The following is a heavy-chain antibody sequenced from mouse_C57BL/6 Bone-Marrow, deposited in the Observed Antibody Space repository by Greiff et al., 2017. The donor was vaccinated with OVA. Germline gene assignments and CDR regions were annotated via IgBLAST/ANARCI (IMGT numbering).Heavy chain of an antibody. D-gene: IGHD4-1*01. CDR1: GYTFTSYW. J-gene: IGHJ4*01. Sequence: QVHVKQPGAELVKPGASVKLSCKASGYTFTSYWMHWVKQRPGQGLEWIGMIHPNSGSTNYNEKFKSKATLTVDKSSSTAYMQLSSLTSEDSAVYYCARERLTWDYWGQGTSVTVSS. CDR3: ARERLTWDY. CDR2: IHPNSGST. V-gene: IGHV1-64*01.